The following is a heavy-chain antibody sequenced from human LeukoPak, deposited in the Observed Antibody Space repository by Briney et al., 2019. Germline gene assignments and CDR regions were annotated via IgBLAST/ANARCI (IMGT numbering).Heavy chain of an antibody. V-gene: IGHV4-31*03. CDR2: MYYSGST. Sequence: SQTLSLTCPVSGGSISSGGYYWSWIRQHPGKGLEWIGYMYYSGSTKYNPSLKSRVTISVDTSKNQFSLKLSSVTAADTAVYYCARWYSSGWAFDYWGQGTLVTVSS. D-gene: IGHD6-19*01. CDR3: ARWYSSGWAFDY. J-gene: IGHJ4*02. CDR1: GGSISSGGYY.